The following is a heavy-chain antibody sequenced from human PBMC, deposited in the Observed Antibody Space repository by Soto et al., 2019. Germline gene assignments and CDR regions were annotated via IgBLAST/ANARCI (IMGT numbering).Heavy chain of an antibody. CDR2: IIPIFGTA. CDR3: ARDRAYGAYSPTRIYYYGMDV. J-gene: IGHJ6*02. D-gene: IGHD4-17*01. Sequence: QVQLVQSGAEVKKPGSSVKVSCKASGGTFSSYAISWVRQAPGQGLEWMGGIIPIFGTANYAQKFQGRVTITADESTSTAYMELSSLRSEDTAVYYCARDRAYGAYSPTRIYYYGMDVWGQGTTVTVSS. V-gene: IGHV1-69*01. CDR1: GGTFSSYA.